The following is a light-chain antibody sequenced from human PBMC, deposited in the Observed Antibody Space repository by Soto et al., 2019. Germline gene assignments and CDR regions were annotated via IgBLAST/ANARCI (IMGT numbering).Light chain of an antibody. CDR2: DVT. CDR1: SGDIGYYDY. J-gene: IGLJ2*01. V-gene: IGLV2-14*01. CDR3: GSYASGGTVV. Sequence: QSALTQPASVSGSPGQSITISCTGTSGDIGYYDYVSWYQQHPGKAPKLMIYDVTNRPSGVSDRFSGSKSGSTASLTISGLQAEDEADYYCGSYASGGTVVFGGGTKLTVL.